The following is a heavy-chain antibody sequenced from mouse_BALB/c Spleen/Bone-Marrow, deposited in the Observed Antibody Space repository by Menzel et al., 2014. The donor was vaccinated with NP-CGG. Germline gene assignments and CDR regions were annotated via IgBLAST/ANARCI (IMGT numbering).Heavy chain of an antibody. D-gene: IGHD2-4*01. J-gene: IGHJ3*01. CDR1: AYAFTNYL. CDR3: AGAIDDDYGASGPFAY. CDR2: IIPGSDSS. Sequence: SGAELVKPGTSVKVSCKASAYAFTNYLIEWIKKRPGQGLERIGAIIPGSDSSTYNEKFRGKATFTAVKASSTAYMQLSSLTSDVPAVYLCAGAIDDDYGASGPFAYWGQGTPVTVSA. V-gene: IGHV1-54*01.